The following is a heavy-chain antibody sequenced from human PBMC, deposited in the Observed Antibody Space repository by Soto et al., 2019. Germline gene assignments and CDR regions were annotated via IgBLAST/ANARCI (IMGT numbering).Heavy chain of an antibody. Sequence: SETLSLTCTVSGGSVSSGNYYWTWIRQHPGKGLEWIGYIYYSGSTYYNPSLKSRVTISVDTSKNQFSLKLSSVTAADTAVYYCARAALYCSSTSCYTTNWFDPWGQGTLVTVSS. V-gene: IGHV4-31*03. CDR3: ARAALYCSSTSCYTTNWFDP. CDR1: GGSVSSGNYY. CDR2: IYYSGST. J-gene: IGHJ5*02. D-gene: IGHD2-2*01.